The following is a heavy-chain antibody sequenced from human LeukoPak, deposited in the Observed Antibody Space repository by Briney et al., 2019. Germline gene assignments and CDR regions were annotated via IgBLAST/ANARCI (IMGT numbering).Heavy chain of an antibody. CDR1: GYTFTSYG. V-gene: IGHV1-18*01. J-gene: IGHJ5*02. Sequence: EASVKVSCKASGYTFTSYGISWVRQAPGQGLEWMGWISAYNGNTNYAQKLQGRVTVTTDTSTSTAYMELRSLRSDDTAVYYCARVNSYYDFWSGYLLAWFDPWGQGTLVTVSS. CDR2: ISAYNGNT. CDR3: ARVNSYYDFWSGYLLAWFDP. D-gene: IGHD3-3*01.